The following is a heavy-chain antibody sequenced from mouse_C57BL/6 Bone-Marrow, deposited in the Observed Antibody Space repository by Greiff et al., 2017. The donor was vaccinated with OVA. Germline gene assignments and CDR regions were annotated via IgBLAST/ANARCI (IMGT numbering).Heavy chain of an antibody. CDR1: GFTFSDYY. V-gene: IGHV5-16*01. Sequence: EVKLVESEGGLVQPGSSMKLSCTASGFTFSDYYMAWVRQVPEKGLEWVANINYDGSSTYYLDSLKSRFIISRDNAKNILYLQMSSLKSEDTATYYCTIITGFYAMGYWGQGTSVTGSS. CDR3: TIITGFYAMGY. D-gene: IGHD4-1*01. J-gene: IGHJ4*01. CDR2: INYDGSST.